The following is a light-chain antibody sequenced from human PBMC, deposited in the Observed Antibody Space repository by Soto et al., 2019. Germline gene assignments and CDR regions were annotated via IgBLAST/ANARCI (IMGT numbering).Light chain of an antibody. CDR1: SSDVGDYDY. Sequence: QSALTQPASVSGSPGQSITISCTGTSSDVGDYDYVSRYQQHPGKAPKLMIYEVRNRPSGVSNRFSGSKSGNTASLAISGLQAEDEANYYCSSYTNSNPCVFRGGTKLTVL. CDR2: EVR. J-gene: IGLJ3*02. CDR3: SSYTNSNPCV. V-gene: IGLV2-14*01.